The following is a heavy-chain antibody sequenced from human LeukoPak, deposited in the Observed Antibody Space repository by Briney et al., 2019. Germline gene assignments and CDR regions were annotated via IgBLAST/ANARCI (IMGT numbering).Heavy chain of an antibody. CDR2: IYYSGST. CDR1: GGSISIYY. D-gene: IGHD5-24*01. J-gene: IGHJ4*02. Sequence: SETLSLTCSVSGGSISIYYWTWIRQIPGKGLEWIGSIYYSGSTYYNPSLKSRVTISVDTSKNQFSLKLSSVTAADTAVYYCARYRVETATSQYFDYWGQGTLVTVSS. CDR3: ARYRVETATSQYFDY. V-gene: IGHV4-59*04.